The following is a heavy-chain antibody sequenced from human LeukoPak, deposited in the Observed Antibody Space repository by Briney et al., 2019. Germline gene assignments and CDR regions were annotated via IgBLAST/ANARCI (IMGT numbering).Heavy chain of an antibody. Sequence: SETLSLTCTVSGGSVSSGGYYWSWIRQLPGKGLEWMGHISYSGSTYYNPSLNSRVTISVGTSKSQFSLKLSSVTAADTAVYYCARVRGYSYGELDYWGQGTLVTVSS. CDR2: ISYSGST. V-gene: IGHV4-31*03. CDR3: ARVRGYSYGELDY. D-gene: IGHD5-18*01. J-gene: IGHJ4*02. CDR1: GGSVSSGGYY.